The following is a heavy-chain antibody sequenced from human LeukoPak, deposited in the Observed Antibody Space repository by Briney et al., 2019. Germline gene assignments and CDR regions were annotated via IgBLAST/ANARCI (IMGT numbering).Heavy chain of an antibody. CDR3: ARKRNRGTFDY. D-gene: IGHD1-14*01. Sequence: ETSETLSLTCTVSGGSISSGNYFWNWIRQPAGKKLEWIGRIYSSGSTNYNPSLQSRVTISADTSKNQVSLRLTSVTAADTAVYYCARKRNRGTFDYWGQGTLVTVSS. J-gene: IGHJ4*02. CDR1: GGSISSGNYF. CDR2: IYSSGST. V-gene: IGHV4-61*02.